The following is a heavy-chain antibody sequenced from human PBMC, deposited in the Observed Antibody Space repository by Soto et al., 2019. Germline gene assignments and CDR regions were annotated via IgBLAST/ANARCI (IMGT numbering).Heavy chain of an antibody. CDR2: LSGSGIST. CDR3: ATSYDSSGYDY. V-gene: IGHV3-23*01. Sequence: GVLRLSCAASGFTFSSYAMSWVRQAPGKGLEWVSALSGSGISTYYADTVKGRFTISRDNSRNTLYLQMNSLRAEDTAVYYCATSYDSSGYDYWGQGTLVTVSS. CDR1: GFTFSSYA. D-gene: IGHD3-22*01. J-gene: IGHJ4*02.